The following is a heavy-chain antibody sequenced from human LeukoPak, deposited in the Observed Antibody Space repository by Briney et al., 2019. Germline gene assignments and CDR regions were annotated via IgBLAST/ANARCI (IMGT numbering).Heavy chain of an antibody. J-gene: IGHJ5*02. V-gene: IGHV1-18*01. Sequence: ASVKVSCKASGYTFTSYDINWVRQAPGQGLEWMGWVSGYNGNTNYAQKFEGRVAMTTDTSSSTAYMELRSLRSYDTAIYYCARGDWFDPWGQGTLVTVSS. CDR2: VSGYNGNT. CDR3: ARGDWFDP. CDR1: GYTFTSYD. D-gene: IGHD2-21*01.